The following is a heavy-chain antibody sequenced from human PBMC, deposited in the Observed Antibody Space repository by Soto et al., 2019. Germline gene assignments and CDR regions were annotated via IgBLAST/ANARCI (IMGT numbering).Heavy chain of an antibody. J-gene: IGHJ4*02. CDR1: GASITYGGYS. D-gene: IGHD1-26*01. CDR2: INHLETT. CDR3: ARGGGSDSCDY. V-gene: IGHV4-30-2*01. Sequence: QLQLHESGSGLVKPSQTLSLTCTVSGASITYGGYSWSWIRQTPGKGLEWIGYINHLETTFYNPSFESRLTLSIDRAKNQFSLTLNSMSAADRAVYFCARGGGSDSCDYWGQGILVTVA.